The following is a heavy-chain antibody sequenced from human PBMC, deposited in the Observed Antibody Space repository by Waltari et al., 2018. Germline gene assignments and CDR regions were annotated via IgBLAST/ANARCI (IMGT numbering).Heavy chain of an antibody. V-gene: IGHV3-33*06. CDR3: AKDRGIAAAGWYYFDY. CDR2: IWYDGSNK. D-gene: IGHD6-13*01. Sequence: QVQLVESGGGVVQPGRSLRLSCAASGFTFSSYGMHWVRQAPGKGLEWVAVIWYDGSNKYYADSVKGRFTISRDNSKNTLYLQMNSLRAEDTAVYYCAKDRGIAAAGWYYFDYWGQGTLVTVSS. J-gene: IGHJ4*02. CDR1: GFTFSSYG.